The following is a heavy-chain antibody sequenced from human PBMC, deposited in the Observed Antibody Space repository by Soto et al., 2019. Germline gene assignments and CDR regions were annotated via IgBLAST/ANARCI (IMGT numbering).Heavy chain of an antibody. V-gene: IGHV6-1*01. CDR1: GDSVSSNSAA. J-gene: IGHJ6*02. D-gene: IGHD6-13*01. CDR2: TYYRSKWYN. CDR3: ARGHSSSWRGYYYGMDV. Sequence: SQTLSLTCAISGDSVSSNSAAWNWIRQSPPRGLEWLGRTYYRSKWYNDYAVSVKSRITINPDTSKNQFSLQLNSVTPEDTAVYYCARGHSSSWRGYYYGMDVWGQGTTVTVSS.